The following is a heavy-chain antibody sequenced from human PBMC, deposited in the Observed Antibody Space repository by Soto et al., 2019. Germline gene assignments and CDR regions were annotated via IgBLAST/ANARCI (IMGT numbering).Heavy chain of an antibody. CDR1: GFTFSSYA. CDR3: ANQTNWEDAFDI. Sequence: GGSLRLSCAASGFTFSSYAMSWVRQAPGKGLEWVSAISGSGGSTYYADSVKGRFTISRDNSKNTLYLQMNSLRAEDTAVYYCANQTNWEDAFDIWGQGTMVTVSS. D-gene: IGHD7-27*01. CDR2: ISGSGGST. J-gene: IGHJ3*02. V-gene: IGHV3-23*01.